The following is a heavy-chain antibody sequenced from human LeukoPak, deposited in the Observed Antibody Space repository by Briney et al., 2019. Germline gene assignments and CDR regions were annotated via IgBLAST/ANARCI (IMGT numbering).Heavy chain of an antibody. Sequence: GESLKISCKGSGYSFTSYWIGWVRQMPGKGLEWMGIIYPGDSDTRYSPSFQGQVTISADKSISTAYLQWSSLKASDTAMYYCARLGGYSSSWPGYYYYYMDVWGKGTTVTISS. CDR1: GYSFTSYW. J-gene: IGHJ6*03. D-gene: IGHD6-13*01. CDR3: ARLGGYSSSWPGYYYYYMDV. CDR2: IYPGDSDT. V-gene: IGHV5-51*01.